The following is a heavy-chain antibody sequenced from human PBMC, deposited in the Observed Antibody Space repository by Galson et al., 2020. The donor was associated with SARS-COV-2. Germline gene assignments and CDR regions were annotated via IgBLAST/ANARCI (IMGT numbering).Heavy chain of an antibody. CDR2: INPSGGST. D-gene: IGHD6-13*01. CDR1: GYTFTSYY. V-gene: IGHV1-46*01. Sequence: ASVKVSCKASGYTFTSYYMHWVRQAPGQGLEWMGIINPSGGSTSYAQKFQGRVTMTRDTSTSTVYMELSSLRSEDTAVYYCARDGRIAAAGPYLDYWGQGTLVTVSS. J-gene: IGHJ4*02. CDR3: ARDGRIAAAGPYLDY.